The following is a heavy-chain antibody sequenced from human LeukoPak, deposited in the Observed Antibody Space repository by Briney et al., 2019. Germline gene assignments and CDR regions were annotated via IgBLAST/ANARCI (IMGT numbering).Heavy chain of an antibody. Sequence: PSETLSLTCTVSDGSISNYYWSWVRQPPGKGLEWIAYIDNSGSTNYNPSLRSRVTISIDTSRNQFSLKLSSVTAADTAVYYCAKHPSSGYSSSWYGAFDIWGQGTMVTVSS. V-gene: IGHV4-59*01. CDR3: AKHPSSGYSSSWYGAFDI. CDR2: IDNSGST. CDR1: DGSISNYY. J-gene: IGHJ3*02. D-gene: IGHD6-13*01.